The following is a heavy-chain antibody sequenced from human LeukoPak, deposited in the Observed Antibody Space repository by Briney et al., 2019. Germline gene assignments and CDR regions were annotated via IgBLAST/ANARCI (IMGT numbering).Heavy chain of an antibody. D-gene: IGHD1-26*01. V-gene: IGHV3-30*02. J-gene: IGHJ3*02. Sequence: GGSLRLSCAASGFTFSSYGMHWVRQAPGKGLEWVAFIRYDGSNKYYADSVKGRFTISRDNSKNTLYLQMNNLRAEDTAVYYCARDSYAGSYYSVGAFDIWGQGTMVTVSS. CDR3: ARDSYAGSYYSVGAFDI. CDR2: IRYDGSNK. CDR1: GFTFSSYG.